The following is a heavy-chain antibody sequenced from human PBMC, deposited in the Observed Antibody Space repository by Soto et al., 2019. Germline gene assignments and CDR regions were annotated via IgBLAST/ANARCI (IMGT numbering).Heavy chain of an antibody. V-gene: IGHV4-4*07. CDR2: IYTSVST. CDR1: GGSISSYY. CDR3: ARDGGAPGSYGMDV. J-gene: IGHJ6*02. D-gene: IGHD3-16*01. Sequence: SETLSLTCTVSGGSISSYYWSWIRQPAGKGLEWIGRIYTSVSTNYNPSLKSRVTMSVDTSKNQFSLKLSSVTAADTAVYYCARDGGAPGSYGMDVWGQGTRVTVSS.